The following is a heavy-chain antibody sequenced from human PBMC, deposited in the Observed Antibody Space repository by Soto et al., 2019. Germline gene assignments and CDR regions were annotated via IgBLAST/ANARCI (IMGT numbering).Heavy chain of an antibody. CDR1: GYTFTSYG. Sequence: SVKVSCKASGYTFTSYGISWVRQAPGQGLEWMGGIIPIFGTANYAQKFQGRVTITADESTSTAYMELSSLRSEDTAVYYCARDGTPDYYYGMDVWGQGTTVTVSS. J-gene: IGHJ6*02. CDR2: IIPIFGTA. V-gene: IGHV1-69*13. CDR3: ARDGTPDYYYGMDV. D-gene: IGHD1-26*01.